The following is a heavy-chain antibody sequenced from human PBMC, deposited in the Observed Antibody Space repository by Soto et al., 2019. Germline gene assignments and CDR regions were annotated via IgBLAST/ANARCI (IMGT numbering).Heavy chain of an antibody. CDR3: GRGVLLPDY. CDR2: IYHSGST. V-gene: IGHV4-30-2*01. D-gene: IGHD2-8*02. J-gene: IGHJ4*02. Sequence: PSGTLSLTCAVSGGAISSGGYSWSWIRQPPGKGLEWIGYIYHSGSTYYNPSLKSRVTISVDRSKNQFSLKLSSVTAADTAVYYCGRGVLLPDYWGQGTLVTVSS. CDR1: GGAISSGGYS.